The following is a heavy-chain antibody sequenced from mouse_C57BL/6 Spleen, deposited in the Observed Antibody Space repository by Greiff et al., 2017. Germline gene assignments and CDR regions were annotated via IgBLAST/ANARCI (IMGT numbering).Heavy chain of an antibody. CDR3: ARHPAYGSSWNYFDY. J-gene: IGHJ2*01. CDR1: GFTFSSYG. Sequence: EVMLVESGGDLVKPGGSLKLSCAASGFTFSSYGMSWVRQTPDKRLEWVATISSGGSYTYYPDSVKGRFTISRDNAKNTLYLQMSSLKSEDTAMYYCARHPAYGSSWNYFDYWGQGTTLTVSS. V-gene: IGHV5-6*01. CDR2: ISSGGSYT. D-gene: IGHD1-1*01.